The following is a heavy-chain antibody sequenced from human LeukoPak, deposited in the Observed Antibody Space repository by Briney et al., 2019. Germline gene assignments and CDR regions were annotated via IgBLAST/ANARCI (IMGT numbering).Heavy chain of an antibody. Sequence: ASVKVSCKASGYTFTNYDVNWVRHATGQGLEWVGWMNPTSGKTGYAQKFQGRVTLTSNNPIGTAYMEISSLRSEDTAVYYCARGSRYCSSDNCYHFDYWGQGTLVTGSS. CDR3: ARGSRYCSSDNCYHFDY. J-gene: IGHJ4*02. V-gene: IGHV1-8*01. CDR1: GYTFTNYD. CDR2: MNPTSGKT. D-gene: IGHD2-2*01.